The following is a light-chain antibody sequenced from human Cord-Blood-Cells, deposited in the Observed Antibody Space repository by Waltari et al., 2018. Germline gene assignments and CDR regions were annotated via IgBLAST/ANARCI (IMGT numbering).Light chain of an antibody. Sequence: DIQLTQSPSFLSASVGDRVTITCRASQGISSYLAWYQQKPGKAPKLLIYAASTLQSGVPSRFSGSGSGTEFTLTISNLQPEDFATYYCQQLNSYLTFGPGTKVDIK. CDR3: QQLNSYLT. CDR2: AAS. CDR1: QGISSY. J-gene: IGKJ3*01. V-gene: IGKV1-9*01.